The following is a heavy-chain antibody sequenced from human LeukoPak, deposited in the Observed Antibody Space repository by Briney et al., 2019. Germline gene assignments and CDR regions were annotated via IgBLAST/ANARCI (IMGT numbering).Heavy chain of an antibody. Sequence: SETLSLTCTVSGGSISNYYWSWIRQPAGKGLEWIGRIYSSGSTTYNPSLKSRVTMSVDTSNNQFSVNLTSVTAADTAVYYCVRCRGTTVLTRFDNWGQGTLVTVSS. CDR1: GGSISNYY. CDR3: VRCRGTTVLTRFDN. D-gene: IGHD4/OR15-4a*01. V-gene: IGHV4-4*07. CDR2: IYSSGST. J-gene: IGHJ4*02.